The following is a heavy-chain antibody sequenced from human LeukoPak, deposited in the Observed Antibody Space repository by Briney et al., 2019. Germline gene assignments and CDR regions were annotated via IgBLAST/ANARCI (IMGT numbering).Heavy chain of an antibody. CDR2: INAGNGNT. D-gene: IGHD2-15*01. J-gene: IGHJ6*03. CDR3: ARARYETRIWPKSRYDYYHYMDV. Sequence: ASVKVSCKASGYTFTSYVIHWVRQAPGQRLEWMGWINAGNGNTKYSQEFQDRVTITRDTSASTVYMELSSLRSGDMAVYYCARARYETRIWPKSRYDYYHYMDVWGKGTSVTVSS. V-gene: IGHV1-3*03. CDR1: GYTFTSYV.